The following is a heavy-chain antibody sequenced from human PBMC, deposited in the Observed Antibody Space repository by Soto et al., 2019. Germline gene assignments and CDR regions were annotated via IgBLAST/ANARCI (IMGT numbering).Heavy chain of an antibody. CDR2: IIDSGSST. CDR1: GFTFSSYA. CDR3: AKGRSYYYYYGVDV. V-gene: IGHV3-23*01. Sequence: GGSLRLSCAASGFTFSSYAVGWVRQAPGKGLEWVSDIIDSGSSTYYADSVKGRFTISRDNSKSTLYLQMNSLRAEDTALYYCAKGRSYYYYYGVDVWGQGTTVTVSS. J-gene: IGHJ6*02.